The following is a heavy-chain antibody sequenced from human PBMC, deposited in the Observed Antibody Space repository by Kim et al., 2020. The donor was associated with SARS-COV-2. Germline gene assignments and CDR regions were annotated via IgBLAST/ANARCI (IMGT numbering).Heavy chain of an antibody. CDR3: ARGLGSGWYRYYVDY. J-gene: IGHJ4*02. Sequence: PSLKSRVTISVDTSKNQVSLKLSSVTAADTAVYYCARGLGSGWYRYYVDYWGQGTLVTVSS. V-gene: IGHV4-34*01. D-gene: IGHD6-19*01.